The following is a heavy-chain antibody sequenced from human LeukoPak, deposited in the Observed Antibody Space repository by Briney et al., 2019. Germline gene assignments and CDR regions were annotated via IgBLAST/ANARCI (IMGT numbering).Heavy chain of an antibody. CDR3: ARDTNYPPPGFDP. J-gene: IGHJ5*02. V-gene: IGHV4-59*01. D-gene: IGHD4/OR15-4a*01. CDR1: GGSISAYY. CDR2: VSYSGSS. Sequence: SETLSLTCTVSGGSISAYYWSWIRQPPGKGLEWIASVSYSGSSNYNPSLRSRVTMSVDTSKNQFSLKLSSVTAADTAVYFCARDTNYPPPGFDPWGQGTLVTVSS.